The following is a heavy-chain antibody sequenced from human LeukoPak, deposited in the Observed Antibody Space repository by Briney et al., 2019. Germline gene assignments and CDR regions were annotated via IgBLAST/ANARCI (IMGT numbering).Heavy chain of an antibody. D-gene: IGHD1-26*01. CDR1: GFTFSTYA. Sequence: GGFLRLSCAASGFTFSTYALSWVRQAPGKGLEWVSSISGNSGSTYYADSVKGRFTISRDNSKNTLYLQMNSLRAEDTAVYYCAKGSGSYYEATYYYYGMDVWGQGTTVTVSS. CDR3: AKGSGSYYEATYYYYGMDV. V-gene: IGHV3-23*01. J-gene: IGHJ6*02. CDR2: ISGNSGST.